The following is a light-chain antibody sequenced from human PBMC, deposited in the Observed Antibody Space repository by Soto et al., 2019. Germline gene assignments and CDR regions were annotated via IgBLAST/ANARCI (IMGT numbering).Light chain of an antibody. Sequence: QSALTQPPSASGSPGQSVTISGTGTSGDVGGYDYVSWYQQHPGKAPKLLIYDDIRRPSGIPDRFSASKSGTSATLGITGLQTGDEADYYCGSWDSSLTANVFGTGTKVPS. CDR3: GSWDSSLTANV. V-gene: IGLV2-8*01. J-gene: IGLJ1*01. CDR1: SGDVGGYDY. CDR2: DDI.